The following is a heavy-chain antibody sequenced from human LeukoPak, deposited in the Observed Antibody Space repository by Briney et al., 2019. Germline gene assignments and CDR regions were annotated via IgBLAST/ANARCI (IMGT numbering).Heavy chain of an antibody. CDR2: IDYIGNT. Sequence: SETLSLTCTVSGGSISSYYWSWIRQPPGTGLEWIAYIDYIGNTNYNPSLKGRVTMSVDTSKNQFSLKLTSVTAADTALYYCARGKNSSPNWFDPWGQGTLVIVSS. D-gene: IGHD3-22*01. J-gene: IGHJ5*02. CDR3: ARGKNSSPNWFDP. V-gene: IGHV4-59*01. CDR1: GGSISSYY.